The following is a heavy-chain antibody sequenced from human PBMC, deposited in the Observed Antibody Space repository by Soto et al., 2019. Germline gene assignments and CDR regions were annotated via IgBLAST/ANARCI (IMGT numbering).Heavy chain of an antibody. J-gene: IGHJ4*02. CDR1: GYTFTSYG. CDR2: ISAYNSIT. Sequence: QVPLVQSGAEVKKPGASVKVSCKASGYTFTSYGVSWVRQAPGQGLEWMGWISAYNSITNYAQKFQGRVTMTTDTSMTTAYMELRSLRSDDTAVYYCARAEKWVTGRTGAYWGQGTLVTVSS. CDR3: ARAEKWVTGRTGAY. D-gene: IGHD1-20*01. V-gene: IGHV1-18*04.